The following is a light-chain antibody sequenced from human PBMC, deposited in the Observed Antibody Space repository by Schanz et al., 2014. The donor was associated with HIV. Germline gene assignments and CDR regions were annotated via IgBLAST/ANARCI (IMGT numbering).Light chain of an antibody. J-gene: IGLJ2*01. CDR2: VTH. V-gene: IGLV1-51*01. CDR1: ASNIGHNY. Sequence: QSVLTQPPSVSAAPGQRVTISCSGSASNIGHNYVSWFQQFPGTTPKLLIYVTHQRPSEIPDRFSGSKSGTSASLAITGLQAEDEADYYCGTWDNSLTAVVFGGGTKLTVL. CDR3: GTWDNSLTAVV.